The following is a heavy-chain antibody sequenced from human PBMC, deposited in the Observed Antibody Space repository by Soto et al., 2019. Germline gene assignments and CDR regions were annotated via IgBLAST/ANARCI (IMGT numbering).Heavy chain of an antibody. Sequence: QVQLQESGPGLVKPSETLSLTCTVSGGSISSYYWSWIRQPPGKGLEWIGYIYYSGSTNYNPSLKSRVTISVDTSKNQFSLKLSSVTAADTAVYYCARAVLWLGAIDAFDIWGQGTMVTVSS. CDR2: IYYSGST. V-gene: IGHV4-59*08. CDR1: GGSISSYY. J-gene: IGHJ3*02. D-gene: IGHD3-10*01. CDR3: ARAVLWLGAIDAFDI.